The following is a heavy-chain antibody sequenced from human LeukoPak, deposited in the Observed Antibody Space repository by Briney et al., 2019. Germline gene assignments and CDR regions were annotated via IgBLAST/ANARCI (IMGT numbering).Heavy chain of an antibody. CDR1: GGSISSYY. CDR3: ARDPTDFWSGFDAFDI. Sequence: SETLSLTCTVSGGSISSYYWSWIRQPPGKGLEWIGYIYHSGSTYYNPSLKSRVTISVDRSKNQFSLKLSSVTAADTAVYYCARDPTDFWSGFDAFDIWGQGTMVTVSS. J-gene: IGHJ3*02. D-gene: IGHD3-3*01. V-gene: IGHV4-59*12. CDR2: IYHSGST.